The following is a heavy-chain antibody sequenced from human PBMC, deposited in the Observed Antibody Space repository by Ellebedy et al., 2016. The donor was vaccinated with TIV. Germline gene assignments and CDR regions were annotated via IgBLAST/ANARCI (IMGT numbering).Heavy chain of an antibody. Sequence: MPSETLSLTCAVSGGSISSNNWWCWVRQPPGKGLEWIGEIHPGCGANYNPSLKSRVTILVDKSNYQFSLNLRSVTAADTAIYYCVRDSSGWRNVAYWGNGTLVTVSS. CDR2: IHPGCGA. D-gene: IGHD6-19*01. CDR1: GGSISSNNW. V-gene: IGHV4-4*02. CDR3: VRDSSGWRNVAY. J-gene: IGHJ4*01.